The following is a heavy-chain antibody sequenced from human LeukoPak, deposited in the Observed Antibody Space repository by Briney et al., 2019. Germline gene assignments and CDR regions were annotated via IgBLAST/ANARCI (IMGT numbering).Heavy chain of an antibody. CDR2: IYSSGST. CDR1: GASVSGSNYY. D-gene: IGHD1-26*01. Sequence: PSETLSLTCAVSGASVSGSNYYWGWIRQPPGKGLEWIGNIYSSGSTYYNASLQSRVTISIDTSKNQFSLRLNSVTAADTAMYYCAKSGGYGLIDYWGQGTRVTVSS. CDR3: AKSGGYGLIDY. J-gene: IGHJ4*02. V-gene: IGHV4-39*01.